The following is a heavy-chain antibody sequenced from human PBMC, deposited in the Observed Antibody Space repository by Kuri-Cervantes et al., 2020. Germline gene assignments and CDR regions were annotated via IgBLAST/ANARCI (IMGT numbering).Heavy chain of an antibody. V-gene: IGHV3-30-3*01. CDR1: GFTFSSYA. CDR2: ISYDGSNK. J-gene: IGHJ6*02. CDR3: AREKVTAAAGTRGYYGMDV. D-gene: IGHD6-13*01. Sequence: GSLKISCAASGFTFSSYAMHWVRQAPGKGLEWVAVISYDGSNKYYADSVKGRFTISRDNSKNTLYLQMNSLRAEDTAVYYCAREKVTAAAGTRGYYGMDVWGQGTTVTVSS.